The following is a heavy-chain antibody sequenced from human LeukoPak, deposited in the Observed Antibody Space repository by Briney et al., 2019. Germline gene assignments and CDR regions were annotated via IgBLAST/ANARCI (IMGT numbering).Heavy chain of an antibody. V-gene: IGHV4-39*07. D-gene: IGHD5-24*01. CDR3: ARDRRDGYNYDLDF. CDR2: FLYGRNT. CDR1: GGSIGDANYF. Sequence: SETLSLTCSVSGGSIGDANYFWAWIRQPPGKGLEWIGSFLYGRNTYYNPSLKGRVTISVDTSKNQFSLNLNSVTAADTAVYYCARDRRDGYNYDLDFWGQGTLVTVSS. J-gene: IGHJ4*02.